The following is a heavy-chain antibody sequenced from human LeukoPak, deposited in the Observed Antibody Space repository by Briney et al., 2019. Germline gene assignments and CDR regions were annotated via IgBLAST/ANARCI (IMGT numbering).Heavy chain of an antibody. Sequence: GGSLRLSCVASGFTFSSYAMTWVRQAPGKGLEWVSAIGGSGAGTYYADSVKGRFTISRDNSKSTLYLQMNSLRVEDTAVFYCAKNGGDSYGTGHFDCWGQGTLVTVSS. V-gene: IGHV3-23*01. J-gene: IGHJ4*02. CDR2: IGGSGAGT. CDR3: AKNGGDSYGTGHFDC. D-gene: IGHD5-18*01. CDR1: GFTFSSYA.